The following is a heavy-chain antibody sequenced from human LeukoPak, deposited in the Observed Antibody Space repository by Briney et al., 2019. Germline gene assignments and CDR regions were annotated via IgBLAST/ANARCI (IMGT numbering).Heavy chain of an antibody. D-gene: IGHD2-2*01. J-gene: IGHJ6*02. CDR3: ATDQGAYRGMDV. CDR2: FDPEDGET. V-gene: IGHV1-24*01. CDR1: GYTLTELS. Sequence: ASVKVSCKVSGYTLTELSMHWVRQAPGKGLEWMGGFDPEDGETIYAQKFQGRVTMTEDTSTDTAYMELSSLRSEDTAVYYCATDQGAYRGMDVWGQGTTVTVSS.